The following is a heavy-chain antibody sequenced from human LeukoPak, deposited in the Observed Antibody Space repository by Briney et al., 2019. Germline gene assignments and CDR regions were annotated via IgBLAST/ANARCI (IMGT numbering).Heavy chain of an antibody. CDR3: ARGAPAAIRGDYYYGMDV. D-gene: IGHD2-2*02. J-gene: IGHJ6*02. CDR2: ISSSSSYI. Sequence: GGSLRLSCAASGFTFSSYSMNWVRQAPGKGLEWVSSISSSSSYIYYADSEKGRFTISRDNAKNSLYLQMNSLRAEDTAVYYCARGAPAAIRGDYYYGMDVWGQGTTVTVSS. V-gene: IGHV3-21*01. CDR1: GFTFSSYS.